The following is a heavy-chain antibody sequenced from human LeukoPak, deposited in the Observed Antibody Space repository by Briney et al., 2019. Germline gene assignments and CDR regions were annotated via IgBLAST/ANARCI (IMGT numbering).Heavy chain of an antibody. CDR2: IYYSGST. J-gene: IGHJ4*02. CDR3: ARGPREQQLPHFFDY. CDR1: GFTFSSYA. V-gene: IGHV4-39*01. D-gene: IGHD6-13*01. Sequence: LRLSCAASGFTFSSYAMHWIRQPPGKGLEWIGSIYYSGSTYYNPSLKSRVTISVDTSKNQFSLKLSSVTAADTAVYYCARGPREQQLPHFFDYWGQGTLVTVSS.